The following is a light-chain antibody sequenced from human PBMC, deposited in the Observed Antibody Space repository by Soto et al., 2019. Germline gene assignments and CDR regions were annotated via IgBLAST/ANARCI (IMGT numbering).Light chain of an antibody. V-gene: IGKV4-1*01. Sequence: DIVITQSPYSLSVSLGERATINCESSQSVLFTSNNKNYLAWYQQKPGQPPKLLLSWASARESGVPERFSGSGSGTLFTLSISSLQAEDVAVYYCQQYYTLPLPFGGGSKVDIK. CDR1: QSVLFTSNNKNY. J-gene: IGKJ4*01. CDR2: WAS. CDR3: QQYYTLPLP.